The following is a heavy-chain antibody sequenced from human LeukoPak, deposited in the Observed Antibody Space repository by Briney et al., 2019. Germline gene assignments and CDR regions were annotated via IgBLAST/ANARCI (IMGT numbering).Heavy chain of an antibody. Sequence: PGGSLRLSCAVSGFTFSSYSMNWVRQAPGKGLEWASYISSSSSTIYYADSVKGRFTISRDNAKKTLYLQMNSLRAEDTAVYYCTRGKIEASGRQYDYWGQGTLVTVSS. CDR3: TRGKIEASGRQYDY. CDR1: GFTFSSYS. V-gene: IGHV3-48*01. J-gene: IGHJ4*02. CDR2: ISSSSSTI. D-gene: IGHD3-10*01.